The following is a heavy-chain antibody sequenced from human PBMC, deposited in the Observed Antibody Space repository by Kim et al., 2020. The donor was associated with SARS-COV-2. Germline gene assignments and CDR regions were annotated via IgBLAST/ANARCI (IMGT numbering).Heavy chain of an antibody. V-gene: IGHV1-8*01. CDR3: ARYSYGSGRVDY. CDR2: MNPNSGNT. J-gene: IGHJ4*02. D-gene: IGHD5-18*01. CDR1: GYTFTSYD. Sequence: ASVKVSCKASGYTFTSYDINWVRQATGQGLEWMGWMNPNSGNTGYAQKFQGRVTMTRNTSISTAYMELSSLRSEDTAVYYCARYSYGSGRVDYWGQGTLVTVSS.